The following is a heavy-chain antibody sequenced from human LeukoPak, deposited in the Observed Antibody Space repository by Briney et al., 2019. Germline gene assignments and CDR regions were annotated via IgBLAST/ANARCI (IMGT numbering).Heavy chain of an antibody. J-gene: IGHJ4*02. Sequence: GGSLRLSCAASGFTFSDYHMTWMRQAPGKGLEWVSYISGSSSNTNYADSVKGRFTISRDNAKNSLYLQMNSLRVEDTAVYYCARVNPTNSGFYAYWGQGTLVTVSS. D-gene: IGHD3-22*01. V-gene: IGHV3-11*06. CDR3: ARVNPTNSGFYAY. CDR2: ISGSSSNT. CDR1: GFTFSDYH.